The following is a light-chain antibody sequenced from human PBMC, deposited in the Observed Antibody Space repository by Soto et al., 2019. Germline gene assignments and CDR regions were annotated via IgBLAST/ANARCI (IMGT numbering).Light chain of an antibody. CDR3: SSYAGSNIVV. V-gene: IGLV2-8*01. J-gene: IGLJ2*01. CDR2: EVS. CDR1: SSDVGGYNY. Sequence: SALTQPPSAPGSPGQSVTISCTGTSSDVGGYNYVSWYQQHPGKAPKLMIYEVSKRPSGVPDRFSGSKSGNTASLTVSGLQAEDEADYYCSSYAGSNIVVFGGGTKLTVL.